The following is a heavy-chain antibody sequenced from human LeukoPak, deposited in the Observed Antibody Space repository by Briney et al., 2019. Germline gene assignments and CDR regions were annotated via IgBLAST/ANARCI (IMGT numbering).Heavy chain of an antibody. CDR3: ARDQEGFDY. CDR2: IYPRDGST. Sequence: ASVKVSCKASGYTFTNNYLHWVRQAPGQGLEWMGMIYPRDGSTSYVQNFQGRVTVTRDTSTTTVHMELRGLRSEGTAVYYCARDQEGFDYWGQGTVVTVSS. V-gene: IGHV1-46*01. J-gene: IGHJ4*02. CDR1: GYTFTNNY.